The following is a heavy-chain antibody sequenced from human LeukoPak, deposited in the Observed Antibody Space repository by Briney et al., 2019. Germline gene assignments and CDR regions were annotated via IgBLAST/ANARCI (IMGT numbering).Heavy chain of an antibody. J-gene: IGHJ3*02. CDR1: GFTFSSYA. V-gene: IGHV3-23*01. CDR2: ISGSGGST. Sequence: GGSLRLSCAASGFTFSSYAMSWVRQAPGKGLEWVSAISGSGGSTYYADSVKGRFTISRDNSKNTLYLQMNGLRAEDTAVYYCATAVEDFWSGFVAFDIWGQGTMVTVSS. D-gene: IGHD3-3*01. CDR3: ATAVEDFWSGFVAFDI.